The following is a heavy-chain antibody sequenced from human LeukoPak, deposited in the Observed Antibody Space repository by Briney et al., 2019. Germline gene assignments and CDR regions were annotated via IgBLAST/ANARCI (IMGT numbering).Heavy chain of an antibody. D-gene: IGHD3-10*01. J-gene: IGHJ4*02. V-gene: IGHV1-69*04. Sequence: RASVKVSCKASGGTFSSYAISWVRQAPGQGLEWMGRIIPILGIANYAQKFQGRVTITADKSTSTAYMELSSLRSEDTAVYYRAYGDGSGSYYLDYWGQGTLVTVSS. CDR1: GGTFSSYA. CDR2: IIPILGIA. CDR3: AYGDGSGSYYLDY.